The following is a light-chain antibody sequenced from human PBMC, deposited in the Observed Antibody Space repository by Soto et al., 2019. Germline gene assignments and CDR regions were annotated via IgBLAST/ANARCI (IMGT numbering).Light chain of an antibody. CDR3: QQRSNWPLT. J-gene: IGKJ4*01. Sequence: EVVFTQSPATLSLSPGERATLSCRASQSVSTYLALYQQKPGQAPRLLIYDVSNRATGIPARFSGSGSGTDFTLTISSLEPEDFAVYYCQQRSNWPLTFGGGTKVDIK. V-gene: IGKV3-11*01. CDR1: QSVSTY. CDR2: DVS.